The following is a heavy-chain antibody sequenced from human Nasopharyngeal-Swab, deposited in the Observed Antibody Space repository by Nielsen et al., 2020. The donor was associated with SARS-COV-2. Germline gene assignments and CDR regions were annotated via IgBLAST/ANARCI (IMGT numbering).Heavy chain of an antibody. CDR2: IWYDGSNK. D-gene: IGHD6-19*01. CDR3: ARDAYSSGLYGGWFDP. V-gene: IGHV3-33*01. J-gene: IGHJ5*02. Sequence: GGSLRLSCAASGFTFSSYGMHWVRQAPGKGLEWVAVIWYDGSNKYYADSVKGRFTISRDNSKNTLYLQMNSLRVEDTAVYYCARDAYSSGLYGGWFDPWGQGTLVTVSS. CDR1: GFTFSSYG.